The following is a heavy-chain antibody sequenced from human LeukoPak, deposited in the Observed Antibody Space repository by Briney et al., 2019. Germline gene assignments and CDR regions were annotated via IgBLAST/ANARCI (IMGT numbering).Heavy chain of an antibody. CDR1: GGSISSSSYY. J-gene: IGHJ5*02. V-gene: IGHV4-39*07. CDR2: IYYSGST. Sequence: SETLSLTCTVSGGSISSSSYYWGWIRQPPGKGLEWIGSIYYSGSTYYNPSLKSRVTISVDTSKNQFSLKLSSVTAADTAVYYCASSGTTTTHNSQLGWFDPWGQGTLVTVSS. CDR3: ASSGTTTTHNSQLGWFDP. D-gene: IGHD1-7*01.